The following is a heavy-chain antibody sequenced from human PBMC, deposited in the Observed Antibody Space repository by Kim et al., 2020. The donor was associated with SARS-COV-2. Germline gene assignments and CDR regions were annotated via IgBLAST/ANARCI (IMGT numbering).Heavy chain of an antibody. CDR2: ISGSHKT. V-gene: IGHV3-23*01. CDR1: GFTFSSYA. J-gene: IGHJ4*02. D-gene: IGHD1-26*01. CDR3: VKRGGSNSWSFDS. Sequence: GGSLRLSCAASGFTFSSYAMTWVRQAPGKGLDWVSSISGSHKTYYADSVKGRFTISRDNSKNTLYLQMSSLRAEDTALYYCVKRGGSNSWSFDSWGQGTLVTVSS.